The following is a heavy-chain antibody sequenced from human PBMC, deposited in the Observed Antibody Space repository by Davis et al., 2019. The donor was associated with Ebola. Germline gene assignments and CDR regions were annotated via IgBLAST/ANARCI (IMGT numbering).Heavy chain of an antibody. CDR3: AKGLDTVMAPFDY. CDR1: GFTFDDYA. V-gene: IGHV3-9*01. J-gene: IGHJ4*02. CDR2: ISWNSGSI. D-gene: IGHD5-18*01. Sequence: PGGSLRLSCAASGFTFDDYAMHWVRQAPGKGLEWVSGISWNSGSIGYADSVKGRFTISRDNAKNSLYLQMNSLRAEDTALYYCAKGLDTVMAPFDYWGQGTLVTVSS.